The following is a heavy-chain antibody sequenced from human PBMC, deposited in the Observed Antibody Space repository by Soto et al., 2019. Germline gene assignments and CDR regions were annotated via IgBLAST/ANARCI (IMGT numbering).Heavy chain of an antibody. CDR2: IIPIFGTA. CDR3: AREYYYGSGANYYDYYGMDV. CDR1: GGTFSSYA. V-gene: IGHV1-69*01. J-gene: IGHJ6*02. Sequence: QVQLVQSGAEVKKPGSSVKVSCKASGGTFSSYAISWVRQAPGQGLEWMGGIIPIFGTANYAQKFQGRVTITADESTSTAYMELSSLRSEDTAVYYCAREYYYGSGANYYDYYGMDVWGQGTTVTVSS. D-gene: IGHD3-10*01.